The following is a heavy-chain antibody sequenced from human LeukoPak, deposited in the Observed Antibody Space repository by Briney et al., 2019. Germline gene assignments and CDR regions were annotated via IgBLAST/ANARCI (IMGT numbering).Heavy chain of an antibody. Sequence: GGSLRLSCAASGFTLSNFAMTWVRQAPGKGLEWVSSIVGGSSTYYADSLKGRFTISRDNAKNSLYLQMNSLRAEDTAVYYCARIGAGSSRDYWGQGTLVTVSS. D-gene: IGHD6-13*01. CDR2: IVGGSST. V-gene: IGHV3-21*01. J-gene: IGHJ4*02. CDR3: ARIGAGSSRDY. CDR1: GFTLSNFA.